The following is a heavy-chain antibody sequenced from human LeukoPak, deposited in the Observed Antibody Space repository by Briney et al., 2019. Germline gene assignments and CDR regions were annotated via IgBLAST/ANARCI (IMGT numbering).Heavy chain of an antibody. CDR1: GGTFSSYA. J-gene: IGHJ4*02. Sequence: WASVKVSCKASGGTFSSYAISWVRQAPGQGFEWMGGIIPIFGTANYAQKFQGRVTITADESTSTAYMELSSLRSEDTAVYYCARGKPVTMIVVARPTYFDYWGQGTLVTVSS. V-gene: IGHV1-69*13. CDR2: IIPIFGTA. CDR3: ARGKPVTMIVVARPTYFDY. D-gene: IGHD3-22*01.